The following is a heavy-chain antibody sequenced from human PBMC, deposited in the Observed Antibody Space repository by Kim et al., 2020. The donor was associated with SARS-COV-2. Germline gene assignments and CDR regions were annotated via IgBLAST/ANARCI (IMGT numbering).Heavy chain of an antibody. CDR3: ARGRTPPVTMVRGALDYFDY. V-gene: IGHV4-34*01. CDR1: GGSFSGYY. D-gene: IGHD3-10*01. Sequence: SETLSLTCAVYGGSFSGYYWSWIRQPPGKGLEWIGEINHSGSTNYNPSLKSRVTISVDTSKNQFSLKLSSVTAADTAVYYCARGRTPPVTMVRGALDYFDYWGQGTLVTVSS. J-gene: IGHJ4*02. CDR2: INHSGST.